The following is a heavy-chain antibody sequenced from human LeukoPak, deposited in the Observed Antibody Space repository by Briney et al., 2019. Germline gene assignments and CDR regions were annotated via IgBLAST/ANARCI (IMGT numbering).Heavy chain of an antibody. D-gene: IGHD7-27*01. Sequence: SETLSLTCNVSGGSINYYYWTWIRQPPGKGLEWIGYIYYSGSTNYNSSLKSRVTMLVDTSKNQVSLKMTSVTAADTAVYYCARNSAYGYPSSPWGIDLWGQGTLFTVSS. J-gene: IGHJ5*02. CDR2: IYYSGST. CDR3: ARNSAYGYPSSPWGIDL. CDR1: GGSINYYY. V-gene: IGHV4-59*01.